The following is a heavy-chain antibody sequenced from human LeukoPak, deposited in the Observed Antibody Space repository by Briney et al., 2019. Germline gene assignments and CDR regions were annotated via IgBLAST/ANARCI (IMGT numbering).Heavy chain of an antibody. CDR2: ISYDGSSK. J-gene: IGHJ4*02. CDR3: AREYDYDILTGYYDY. V-gene: IGHV3-30*04. Sequence: GRSLRLSCAASGFTFSSYAMHWVRQAPGKGQEWVAVISYDGSSKSYADSVKGRFTISRDNSKNTLYLRMNSLRAEDTAVYYCAREYDYDILTGYYDYWGQGTLVTVSS. D-gene: IGHD3-9*01. CDR1: GFTFSSYA.